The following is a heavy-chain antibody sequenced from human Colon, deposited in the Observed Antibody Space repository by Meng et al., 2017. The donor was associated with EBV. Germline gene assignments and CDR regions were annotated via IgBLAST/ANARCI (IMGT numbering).Heavy chain of an antibody. CDR2: IYYSGST. Sequence: QGQVQESGPGRVKPSHTLSLTCTVSGGSISSGDYYWSVIRQPPGKGLELIGHIYYSGSTSYNPSLKRRVTISVDTSNNQFSLKLSSVTAADTAVYYCARVGWRQWSFDLWGRGTLVTVSS. CDR3: ARVGWRQWSFDL. J-gene: IGHJ2*01. V-gene: IGHV4-30-4*01. D-gene: IGHD5-18*01. CDR1: GGSISSGDYY.